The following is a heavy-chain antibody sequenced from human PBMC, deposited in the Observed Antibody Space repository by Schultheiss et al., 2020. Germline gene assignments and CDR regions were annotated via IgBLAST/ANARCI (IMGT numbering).Heavy chain of an antibody. CDR2: INYSGST. CDR1: GGSFSGYY. CDR3: ARHLNWFDP. J-gene: IGHJ5*02. D-gene: IGHD3-3*02. V-gene: IGHV4-34*01. Sequence: GSLRLSCAVYGGSFSGYYWSWIRQPPGKGLEWIGEINYSGSTYYNPSLKSRVTISVDTSKNQFSLKLSSVTAADTAVYYCARHLNWFDPWGQGTLVTVSS.